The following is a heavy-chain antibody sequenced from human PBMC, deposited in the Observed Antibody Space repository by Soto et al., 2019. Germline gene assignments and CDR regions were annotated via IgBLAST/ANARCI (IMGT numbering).Heavy chain of an antibody. Sequence: EVQLLESGGGWVQPGGSRRLSCTASGFPCSKFEMSWARQASGKRLEWVSFIGVSGGETHYADSVKGRFIISRDNSKKTLYLQMDSMSAEDMAVYYCVKGGWLDDWVQGTLVTVSS. CDR1: GFPCSKFE. J-gene: IGHJ4*02. D-gene: IGHD6-19*01. CDR3: VKGGWLDD. CDR2: IGVSGGET. V-gene: IGHV3-23*01.